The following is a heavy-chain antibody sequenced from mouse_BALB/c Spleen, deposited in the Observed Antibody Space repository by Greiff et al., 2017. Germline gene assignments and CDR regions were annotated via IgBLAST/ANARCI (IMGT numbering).Heavy chain of an antibody. CDR3: ASAGDYGFSYAMDY. J-gene: IGHJ4*01. CDR2: ISSGSSTI. Sequence: EVQRVESGGGLVQPGGSRKLSCAASGFTFSSFGMHWVRQAPEKGLEWVAYISSGSSTIYYADTVKGRFTISRDNPKNTLFLQMTSLRSEDTAMYYCASAGDYGFSYAMDYWGQGTSVTVSS. D-gene: IGHD1-2*01. CDR1: GFTFSSFG. V-gene: IGHV5-17*02.